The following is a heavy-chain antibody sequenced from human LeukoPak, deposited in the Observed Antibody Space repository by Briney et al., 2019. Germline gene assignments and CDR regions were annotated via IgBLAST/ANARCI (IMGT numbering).Heavy chain of an antibody. CDR2: IIPIFGTA. CDR3: ARSSRYSYGLGSYYFDY. V-gene: IGHV1-69*05. J-gene: IGHJ4*02. CDR1: GGTFSSYA. Sequence: SVKVSCKASGGTFSSYAISWVRQAPGQGLEWMGGIIPIFGTANYAQKFQGRVTITTDESTSTAYMELSGLRSEDTAVYYCARSSRYSYGLGSYYFDYWGQGTLVTVSS. D-gene: IGHD5-18*01.